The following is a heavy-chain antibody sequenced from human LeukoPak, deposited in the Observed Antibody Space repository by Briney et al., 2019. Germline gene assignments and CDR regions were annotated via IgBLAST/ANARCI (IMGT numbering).Heavy chain of an antibody. CDR2: IYYSGTT. Sequence: SETLSLTCTVSGGSMSSSSYYWGWIRQPPGKGLEWIGSIYYSGTTYYNPSLKSRVTISVDTSKNQFSLKLRSVTAADTAVYYCARAEPEYSSSWYVNYYYMDVWGKGTTVTVSS. V-gene: IGHV4-39*07. J-gene: IGHJ6*03. CDR3: ARAEPEYSSSWYVNYYYMDV. D-gene: IGHD6-13*01. CDR1: GGSMSSSSYY.